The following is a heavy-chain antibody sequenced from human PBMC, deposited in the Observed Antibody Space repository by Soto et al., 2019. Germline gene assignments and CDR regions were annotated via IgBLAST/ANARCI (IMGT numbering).Heavy chain of an antibody. D-gene: IGHD5-18*01. CDR2: IYSGGDT. Sequence: PGGSLRLSCAASGFTVSSTYMSWVRRAPGQGLEWVSLIYSGGDTYYPDSVKDRFTISRDNSKNTVYLQMNSLRAEDTAVYYCASLALPSGNLYGYLDSWGQGTLVNVSS. J-gene: IGHJ4*02. CDR3: ASLALPSGNLYGYLDS. CDR1: GFTVSSTY. V-gene: IGHV3-66*01.